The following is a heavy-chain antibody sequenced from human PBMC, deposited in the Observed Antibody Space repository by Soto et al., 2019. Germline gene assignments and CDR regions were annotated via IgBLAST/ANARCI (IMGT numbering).Heavy chain of an antibody. CDR1: GFTFNNYS. V-gene: IGHV3-23*01. CDR2: INRGGGP. Sequence: GGSLRLSCATSGFTFNNYSMSWVRQAPGKGLEWVSSINRGGGPYYADSVKGRFTISRDNSKNMLYLRMNSLRADDTAVYFCARADGPLPVTLLGFWGQGTLVAVSS. CDR3: ARADGPLPVTLLGF. D-gene: IGHD5-18*01. J-gene: IGHJ4*02.